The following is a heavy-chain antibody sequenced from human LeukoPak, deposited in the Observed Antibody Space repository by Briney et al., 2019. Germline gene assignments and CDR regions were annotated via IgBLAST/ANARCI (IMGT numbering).Heavy chain of an antibody. CDR1: GFTFSSYG. CDR2: SWYDGSKE. D-gene: IGHD2/OR15-2a*01. CDR3: AKPLWSAKHGEAFDY. J-gene: IGHJ4*02. Sequence: PGRSLRLSCAASGFTFSSYGVHWVRQAPGKGLEWVAVSWYDGSKEYYADSVKGRFTISRDNSKNTLYLQMNSLSTEDTAVYYCAKPLWSAKHGEAFDYWGQGTLVTVSS. V-gene: IGHV3-33*06.